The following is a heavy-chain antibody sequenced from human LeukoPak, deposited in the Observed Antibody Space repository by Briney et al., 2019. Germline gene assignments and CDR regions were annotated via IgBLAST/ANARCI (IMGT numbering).Heavy chain of an antibody. CDR1: GGSISNYY. CDR3: ARGASGTLYYAFDI. CDR2: IYYSGTT. D-gene: IGHD1-26*01. J-gene: IGHJ3*02. V-gene: IGHV4-59*01. Sequence: SETLSLTCTVAGGSISNYYWSWIRKPPGEGLEWSGSIYYSGTTHSNPSLKSRATISVDTSKNHLSLKVNSVTAADTAVYYCARGASGTLYYAFDIWGRGTMVTVSS.